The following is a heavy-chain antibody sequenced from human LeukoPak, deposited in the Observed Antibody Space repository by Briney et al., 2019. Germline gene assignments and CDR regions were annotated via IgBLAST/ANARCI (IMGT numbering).Heavy chain of an antibody. J-gene: IGHJ5*02. V-gene: IGHV1-18*01. CDR3: ARDAGIAAAHNWFDP. CDR1: GYTFTSYG. CDR2: ISAYNGNT. D-gene: IGHD6-13*01. Sequence: ASVKVSCKASGYTFTSYGISWVRQAPGQGLEWMGCISAYNGNTNYAQKLQGRVTMTTDTSTSTAYMELRSLRSDDTAVYYCARDAGIAAAHNWFDPWGQGTLVTVSS.